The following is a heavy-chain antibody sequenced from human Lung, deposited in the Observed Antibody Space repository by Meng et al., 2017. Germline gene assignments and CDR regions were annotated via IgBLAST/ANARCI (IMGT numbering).Heavy chain of an antibody. J-gene: IGHJ4*02. CDR3: ASVGACGGDCYTFDY. V-gene: IGHV1-2*06. CDR2: INPNSGGT. D-gene: IGHD2-21*02. CDR1: GYTFTGYY. Sequence: QVQLVQSGAEVKKPGASVKVSCKASGYTFTGYYMHWVRQAPGQGLEWMGRINPNSGGTNYAQKFQGRVTMTRDTSISTAYMELSKLRSDDTAVYYCASVGACGGDCYTFDYWGQGTLVTVSS.